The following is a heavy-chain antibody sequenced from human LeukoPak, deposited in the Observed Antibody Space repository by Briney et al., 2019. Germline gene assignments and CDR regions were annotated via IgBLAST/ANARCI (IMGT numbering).Heavy chain of an antibody. V-gene: IGHV3-23*01. D-gene: IGHD6-13*01. J-gene: IGHJ4*02. Sequence: PGGSLRLSCAASGFTFSSYAMSWVRQAPGEGLEWVSAISGIGGSTYYADSVKGRFTISRDNSKNTLDLQMNSLRAEDTAVYYCARDQEQQLAFDYWGQGTLVTVSS. CDR3: ARDQEQQLAFDY. CDR2: ISGIGGST. CDR1: GFTFSSYA.